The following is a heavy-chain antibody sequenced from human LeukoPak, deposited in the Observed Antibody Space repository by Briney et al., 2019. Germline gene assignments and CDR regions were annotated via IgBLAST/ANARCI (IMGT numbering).Heavy chain of an antibody. CDR1: GLTFSNYD. CDR3: ARGPAHYYYVDV. J-gene: IGHJ6*03. CDR2: IGIGGDT. Sequence: GGSLRLSCAASGLTFSNYDMHWVRHATGKGLEWVSAIGIGGDTYYPGSVKGRFTSSRDNAKNSLYLRMNSLTAGDTAVYYCARGPAHYYYVDVWGKGTTVTVSS. V-gene: IGHV3-13*01.